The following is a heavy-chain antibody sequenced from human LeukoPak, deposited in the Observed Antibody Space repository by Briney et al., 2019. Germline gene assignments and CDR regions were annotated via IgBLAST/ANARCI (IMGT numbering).Heavy chain of an antibody. CDR3: AREHGSGGKGIDI. CDR2: INPNSSGT. CDR1: GYTFTDYY. D-gene: IGHD3-10*01. J-gene: IGHJ3*02. V-gene: IGHV1-2*02. Sequence: ASVKVSCKASGYTFTDYYMHWVRQAPGQGLEWMGWINPNSSGTNYAQKFQGRVTVTRDTSISTAYLELSRLRSDDTAVYYCAREHGSGGKGIDIWGQGTMVTVSS.